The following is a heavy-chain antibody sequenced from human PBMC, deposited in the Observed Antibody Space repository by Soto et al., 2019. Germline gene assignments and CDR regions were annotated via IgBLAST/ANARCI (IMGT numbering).Heavy chain of an antibody. D-gene: IGHD3-3*01. CDR3: AKSYDFWSGSHMTTGWFDP. V-gene: IGHV3-48*01. J-gene: IGHJ5*02. CDR2: ISSSSSTI. Sequence: EVQLVESGGGLVQPGGSLRLSCAASGFTFSSYSMNWVRQAPGKGLEWVSYISSSSSTIYYADSVKGRFTISRDNAKNSLYLPMNSLRAEDTAVYYCAKSYDFWSGSHMTTGWFDPWGQGTLVTVSS. CDR1: GFTFSSYS.